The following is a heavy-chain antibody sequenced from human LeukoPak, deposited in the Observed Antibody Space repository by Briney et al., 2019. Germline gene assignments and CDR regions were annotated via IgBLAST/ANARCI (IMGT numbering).Heavy chain of an antibody. D-gene: IGHD3-10*01. J-gene: IGHJ3*02. CDR1: GFTFSTYT. Sequence: PGRSLRLSCAASGFTFSTYTMHWVRQAPGKGLEWVAVISYDGSNKYYADSVKGRFTISRDNSKNTLYLQMNSLRAEDTAVYYCARGIRDFDIWGQGTMVTVSS. CDR2: ISYDGSNK. CDR3: ARGIRDFDI. V-gene: IGHV3-30*04.